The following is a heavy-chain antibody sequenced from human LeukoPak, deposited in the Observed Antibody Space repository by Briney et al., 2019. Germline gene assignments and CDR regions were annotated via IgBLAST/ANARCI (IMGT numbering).Heavy chain of an antibody. CDR1: GGXIGSYY. CDR3: ARDRSDGSGYYGYYFDY. V-gene: IGHV4-59*01. Sequence: SETLSLTCNVSGGXIGSYYCSWIRQPPGKGLEWLGHIYYSGSTDYNPSLRSRVTISVDTSKNQFSLRLSSVTAADTAVYYCARDRSDGSGYYGYYFDYWGQGTLVSVSS. J-gene: IGHJ4*02. CDR2: IYYSGST. D-gene: IGHD3-22*01.